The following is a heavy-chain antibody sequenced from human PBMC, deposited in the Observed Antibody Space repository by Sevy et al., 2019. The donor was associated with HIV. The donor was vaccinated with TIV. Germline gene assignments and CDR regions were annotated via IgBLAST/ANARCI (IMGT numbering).Heavy chain of an antibody. J-gene: IGHJ6*02. V-gene: IGHV3-23*01. CDR3: HGDYDSSQLASYYYYGMDV. D-gene: IGHD3-22*01. CDR1: GFTFSSYA. Sequence: GGSLRLSCAASGFTFSSYAMSWVRQAPGKGLEWVSTIRGSGGSTYYADSVKGRFTISRDNSNNTLYFQMNSLRAEDTAVYYCHGDYDSSQLASYYYYGMDVWGQGTTVTVSS. CDR2: IRGSGGST.